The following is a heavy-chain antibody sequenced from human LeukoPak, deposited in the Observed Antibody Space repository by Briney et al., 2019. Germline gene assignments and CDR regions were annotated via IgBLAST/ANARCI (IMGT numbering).Heavy chain of an antibody. V-gene: IGHV1-69*13. J-gene: IGHJ6*03. CDR3: AKTTYYYGSDYYYMDV. CDR1: GGTFSSYA. D-gene: IGHD3-10*01. CDR2: IIPIFGTA. Sequence: GASVKVSCKASGGTFSSYAISWVRQAPGQGLEWMGGIIPIFGTANYAQKFQGRVTITADESTSTAYMELSSLRSEDTAVYYCAKTTYYYGSDYYYMDVWGKGTTVTISS.